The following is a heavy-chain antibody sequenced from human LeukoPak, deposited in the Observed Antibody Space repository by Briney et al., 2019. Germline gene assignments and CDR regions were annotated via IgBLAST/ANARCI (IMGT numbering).Heavy chain of an antibody. D-gene: IGHD1-26*01. CDR2: VNPVSGGT. V-gene: IGHV1-2*02. CDR3: ASLGATTLSYFGMDV. Sequence: SVTVSCKASGYTFADYYMHWVRQAPGQGLEWMGWVNPVSGGTYYAQRFLGRVTMTRDSSISTVYMELSRLQSDDTAVYHCASLGATTLSYFGMDVWGQGTTVTFSS. J-gene: IGHJ6*02. CDR1: GYTFADYY.